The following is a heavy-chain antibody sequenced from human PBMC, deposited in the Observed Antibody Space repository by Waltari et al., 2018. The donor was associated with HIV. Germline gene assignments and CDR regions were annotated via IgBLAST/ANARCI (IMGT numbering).Heavy chain of an antibody. D-gene: IGHD6-13*01. CDR2: IYYSGST. V-gene: IGHV4-59*01. CDR3: ARGGLIAAAGGGERRLDP. Sequence: QVQLQESGPGLVKPSETLSLTCAVSGDSISSSCWSWIRQTPGKGLEWIGYIYYSGSTHYNPSLRNRVTISLDTSKNQFSLKMTSVTVADTALYYCARGGLIAAAGGGERRLDPWGQGTLVTVSS. J-gene: IGHJ5*02. CDR1: GDSISSSC.